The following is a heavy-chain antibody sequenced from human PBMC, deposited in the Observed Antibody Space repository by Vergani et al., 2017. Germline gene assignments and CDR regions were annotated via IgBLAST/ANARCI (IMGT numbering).Heavy chain of an antibody. D-gene: IGHD3-3*01. Sequence: QVQLQESGPGLVKPSQTLSLTCTVSGGSISSGSYYWSWIRQPAGKGLEWIGRIYTSGSTNYNPSLKSRVTISVDPSKNQFSLKLSSVTAADTAVYYCARSLTYYDFWSGYSSYNWFDPWGQGTLVTVSS. J-gene: IGHJ5*02. CDR3: ARSLTYYDFWSGYSSYNWFDP. V-gene: IGHV4-61*02. CDR2: IYTSGST. CDR1: GGSISSGSYY.